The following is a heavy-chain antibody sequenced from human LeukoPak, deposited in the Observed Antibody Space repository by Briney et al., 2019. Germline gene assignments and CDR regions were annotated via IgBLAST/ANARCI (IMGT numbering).Heavy chain of an antibody. D-gene: IGHD2-2*01. V-gene: IGHV1-69*13. J-gene: IGHJ6*04. CDR2: IIPIFGTA. Sequence: SVKVSCKASGGTFISYAISWVRQAPGQGVEWMGGIIPIFGTANYAQKFQGRVTITADESTSTAYMELSSLRSEDTAVYYCARSAPICVVVPAATDRCYYYGMDVWGKGTTVTVSS. CDR1: GGTFISYA. CDR3: ARSAPICVVVPAATDRCYYYGMDV.